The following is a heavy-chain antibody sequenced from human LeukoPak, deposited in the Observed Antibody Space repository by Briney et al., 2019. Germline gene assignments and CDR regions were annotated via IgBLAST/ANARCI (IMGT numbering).Heavy chain of an antibody. CDR2: VSPSGDIT. CDR3: AKDRGVVVVITTN. V-gene: IGHV3-23*01. Sequence: GGSLRLSCAASGFTFSTYGMNWVRQAPGKGLEWVSGVSPSGDITYYADSVKGRFTISRDNSKNTVYLQMNNVRAEDTAVYYCAKDRGVVVVITTNWGQGTLVTVSS. D-gene: IGHD3-22*01. CDR1: GFTFSTYG. J-gene: IGHJ4*02.